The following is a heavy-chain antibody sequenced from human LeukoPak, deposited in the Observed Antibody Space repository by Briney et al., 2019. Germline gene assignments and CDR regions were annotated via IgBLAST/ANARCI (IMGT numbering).Heavy chain of an antibody. V-gene: IGHV1-8*01. CDR2: MNPNSGNT. Sequence: ASVKVSCKASGYTFTSYDINWVRQATGQGVEWMGWMNPNSGNTGYAQKFQGRVTMTRNTSISTAYMELSSLRSEDTAVYYCARGGIAVAGLDLWGRGTLVTVSS. J-gene: IGHJ2*01. D-gene: IGHD6-19*01. CDR3: ARGGIAVAGLDL. CDR1: GYTFTSYD.